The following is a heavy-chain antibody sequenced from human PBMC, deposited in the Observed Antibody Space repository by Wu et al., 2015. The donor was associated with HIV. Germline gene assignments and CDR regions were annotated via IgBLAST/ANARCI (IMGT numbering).Heavy chain of an antibody. CDR3: ASSFLSAVAGNWFRP. D-gene: IGHD6-19*01. Sequence: QVQLVQSGAEVKKPGASVKVSCKASGYTFTSYGISWVRQAPGQGLEWMGWISAYNGNTNYAQKLQGRVTMTTDTSTSTAYMELRSLRSDDTAVYYCASSFLSAVAGNWFRPLGPGNPGPPSP. CDR1: GYTFTSYG. V-gene: IGHV1-18*01. J-gene: IGHJ5*02. CDR2: ISAYNGNT.